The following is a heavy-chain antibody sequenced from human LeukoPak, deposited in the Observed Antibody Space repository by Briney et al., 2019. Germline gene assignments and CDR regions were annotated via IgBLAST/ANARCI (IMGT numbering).Heavy chain of an antibody. CDR3: AKYFSSSWYSGWFDP. J-gene: IGHJ5*02. D-gene: IGHD6-13*01. CDR2: VYQSGIT. V-gene: IGHV4-39*07. Sequence: SETLSLTCTVSGDSISSRTYYWAWIRQAPGKGLEWIGNVYQSGITYYTPSLRSRVTISMDTSNNQFSLNLSSVTAADTAVYYCAKYFSSSWYSGWFDPWGQGTLVTVSS. CDR1: GDSISSRTYY.